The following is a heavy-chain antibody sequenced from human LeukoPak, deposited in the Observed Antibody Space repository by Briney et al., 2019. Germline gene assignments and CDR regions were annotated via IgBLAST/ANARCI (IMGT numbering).Heavy chain of an antibody. J-gene: IGHJ4*02. CDR3: ASVEYYDFWSGYPTYYFDY. D-gene: IGHD3-3*01. CDR2: IYHSGST. CDR1: GYSISSGYY. V-gene: IGHV4-38-2*01. Sequence: SETLSLTCAVSGYSISSGYYWGWIRQPPGKGLEWIGSIYHSGSTYYNPSLKSRVTISVDTSKNQFSLKLSSVTAEDTAVYYCASVEYYDFWSGYPTYYFDYWGQGTLVTVSS.